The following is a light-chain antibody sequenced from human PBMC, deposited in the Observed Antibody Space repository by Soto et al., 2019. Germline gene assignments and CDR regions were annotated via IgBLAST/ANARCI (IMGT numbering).Light chain of an antibody. Sequence: DIQMTQSPSTLSGSVGDRVTITCRASQTISSWLAWYQQKPGTAPKLLIYKASTLKSGVPSRFSGSGSGTEFTLTISSLQSDDFATYYCQHYNSYSEAFGQGTKVDIK. CDR3: QHYNSYSEA. CDR2: KAS. V-gene: IGKV1-5*03. J-gene: IGKJ1*01. CDR1: QTISSW.